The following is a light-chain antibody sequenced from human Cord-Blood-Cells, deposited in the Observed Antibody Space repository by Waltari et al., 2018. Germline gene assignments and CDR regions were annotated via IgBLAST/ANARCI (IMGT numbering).Light chain of an antibody. CDR1: QDISNY. J-gene: IGKJ4*01. V-gene: IGKV1-33*01. CDR2: DAS. Sequence: DTQMTQSPSSLSASVGDSVTITCKASQDISNYLNWYQQKPGKAPKLMIYDASNLETGVPSRFSGSGSGTDFTFTISSLQPEDIATYYCQQYDNLLTFGGGTKVEIK. CDR3: QQYDNLLT.